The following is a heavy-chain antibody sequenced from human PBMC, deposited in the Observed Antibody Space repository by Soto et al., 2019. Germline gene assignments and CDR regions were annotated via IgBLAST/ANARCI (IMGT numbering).Heavy chain of an antibody. J-gene: IGHJ3*02. V-gene: IGHV4-59*01. CDR1: GGSISSYY. CDR2: IYYSGST. CDR3: ARDPPYCSGRSCPHPI. Sequence: QVQLQESGPGLVKPSETLSLTCTVSGGSISSYYWSWIRQPPGKGLEWIGYIYYSGSTNYNPSLKSRVSIAVDTSKNQFSLKLSSVTAADTAVYYCARDPPYCSGRSCPHPIWGQGTMVTVSS. D-gene: IGHD2-15*01.